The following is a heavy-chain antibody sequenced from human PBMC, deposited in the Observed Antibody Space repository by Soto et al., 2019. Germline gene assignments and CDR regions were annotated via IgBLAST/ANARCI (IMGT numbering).Heavy chain of an antibody. Sequence: AGSLRLSCQATGFTFSSHEMNWIRQTPGKRREWVAKISGSGSTINYADSVKGRSTISRDNVQRTLHLQMDSLRVEDTGVYYCARGCVYWGRGTLVTVSS. V-gene: IGHV3-48*03. CDR2: ISGSGSTI. J-gene: IGHJ1*01. CDR3: ARGCVY. D-gene: IGHD2-8*01. CDR1: GFTFSSHE.